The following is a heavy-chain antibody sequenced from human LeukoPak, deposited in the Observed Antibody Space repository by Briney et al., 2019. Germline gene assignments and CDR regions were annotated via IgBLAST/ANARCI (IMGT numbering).Heavy chain of an antibody. D-gene: IGHD6-6*01. J-gene: IGHJ6*03. CDR2: INPNNEDT. CDR1: GYTFTGHY. CDR3: ARAEIAYTSSPNYCYCYYMDV. V-gene: IGHV1-2*02. Sequence: GASVKVSCKASGYTFTGHYMHWVRQAPGQGLEWMGLINPNNEDTYYSQRFQGRVTVTLDTSISTAYMELHRLISDDTSVYFCARAEIAYTSSPNYCYCYYMDVWGKGTTVTVSS.